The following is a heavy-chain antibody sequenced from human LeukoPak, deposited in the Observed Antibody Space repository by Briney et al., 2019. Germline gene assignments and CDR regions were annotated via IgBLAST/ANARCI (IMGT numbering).Heavy chain of an antibody. J-gene: IGHJ6*03. V-gene: IGHV5-51*01. Sequence: GESLKISCQGSGYTFTSYWIGWVRQMPGKGLEWMGIIYPGDSDTRYSPSFQGQVTISADKSINTAYLKWSSLKALDTAMYYCVRRTDYYMDVWGKGTTVPVSS. CDR2: IYPGDSDT. CDR3: VRRTDYYMDV. CDR1: GYTFTSYW.